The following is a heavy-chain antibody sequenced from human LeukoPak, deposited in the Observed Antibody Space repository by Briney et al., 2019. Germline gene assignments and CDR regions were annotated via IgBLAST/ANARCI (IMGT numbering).Heavy chain of an antibody. Sequence: SETLSLTCTVSGGSISSTSYYWGWIRQPPGKGLEWIGNIYYSGNTYYNPSLKSRVTISVDTSKNQFSLKLSSVTAADTAVYYCARSYLDWFPYPFDPWGQGTLVTVSS. CDR1: GGSISSTSYY. J-gene: IGHJ5*02. D-gene: IGHD3-9*01. V-gene: IGHV4-39*07. CDR2: IYYSGNT. CDR3: ARSYLDWFPYPFDP.